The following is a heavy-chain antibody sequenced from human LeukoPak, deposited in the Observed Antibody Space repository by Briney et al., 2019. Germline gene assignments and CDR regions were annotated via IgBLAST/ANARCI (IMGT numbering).Heavy chain of an antibody. J-gene: IGHJ4*02. Sequence: ASVKVSCKASGYTFTGYYMHWVRQAPGQGLEWMGWINPNSGGTNYAQKCQGRVTMTRDTSISTAYMELSRLRPDDTAVYDCARLLGGCSSTSCYVDYWGQGTLVTVSS. D-gene: IGHD2-2*01. CDR1: GYTFTGYY. CDR3: ARLLGGCSSTSCYVDY. CDR2: INPNSGGT. V-gene: IGHV1-2*02.